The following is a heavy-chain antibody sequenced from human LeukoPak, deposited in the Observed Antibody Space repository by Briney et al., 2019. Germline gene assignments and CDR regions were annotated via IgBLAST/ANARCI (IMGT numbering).Heavy chain of an antibody. J-gene: IGHJ5*02. D-gene: IGHD6-19*01. Sequence: GGSLRLSCAASGFTFSSYSMNWVRQAPGKGLEWVSSISSSSSYIYYADSVKGRFTISRDNSKNTLYLQMNSLRAEDTAVYYCARSLAVAGTPWGQGTLVTVSS. CDR1: GFTFSSYS. CDR3: ARSLAVAGTP. CDR2: ISSSSSYI. V-gene: IGHV3-21*01.